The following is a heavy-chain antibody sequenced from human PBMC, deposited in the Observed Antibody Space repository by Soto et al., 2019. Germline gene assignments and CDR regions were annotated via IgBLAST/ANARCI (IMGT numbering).Heavy chain of an antibody. V-gene: IGHV3-48*04. D-gene: IGHD6-13*01. CDR1: GFTFSSYS. J-gene: IGHJ6*02. CDR3: ARQNKVDFRSSWFVVDYYGMDV. CDR2: ISSSGSTI. Sequence: PGGSLRLSCAASGFTFSSYSMNWVRQAPGKGLEWVSYISSSGSTIYYADSVKGRFTISRDNAKNSLYLQMNSLRAEDTAVYYCARQNKVDFRSSWFVVDYYGMDVWGQGTTVTVSS.